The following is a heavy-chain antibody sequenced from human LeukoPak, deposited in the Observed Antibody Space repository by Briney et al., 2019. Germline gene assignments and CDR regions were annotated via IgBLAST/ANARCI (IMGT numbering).Heavy chain of an antibody. CDR2: INHSGST. V-gene: IGHV4-34*01. Sequence: SETLSLTCAVYGGSFSGYHWSWPRQPPGKGLEWIGEINHSGSTNYNPSLKSRVTISVDTSKNQFSLKLSSVTAADTAVYYCARGGAYSGGDCYSGFYYGGQGTLVTVSS. CDR3: ARGGAYSGGDCYSGFYY. J-gene: IGHJ4*02. CDR1: GGSFSGYH. D-gene: IGHD2-21*02.